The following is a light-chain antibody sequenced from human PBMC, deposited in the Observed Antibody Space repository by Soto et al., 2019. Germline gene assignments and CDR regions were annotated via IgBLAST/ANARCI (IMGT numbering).Light chain of an antibody. CDR2: SDN. J-gene: IGLJ3*02. CDR3: ATGSV. Sequence: QSALTQPPSASGTPAQRVTISCSGSGSNIGSDTVNWYQQFPGTAPKLLIYSDNQRPSGVPDRFSGSRSGTSAYLAIRGLQSEDEAIYYWATGSVFGGRNKQTVL. CDR1: GSNIGSDT. V-gene: IGLV1-44*01.